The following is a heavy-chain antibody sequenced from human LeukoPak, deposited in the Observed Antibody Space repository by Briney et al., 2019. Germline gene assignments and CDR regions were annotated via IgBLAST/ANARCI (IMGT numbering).Heavy chain of an antibody. D-gene: IGHD3-3*01. J-gene: IGHJ6*03. V-gene: IGHV5-51*01. CDR3: ARHPIWNYYMDV. Sequence: KSGESLKIYCKGSGYYFNNYWITWVRQMPGKGLEWMGIIYPDDSQTRYSPSFQGQVTISADKSIRTAYLQWRSLKASDTAMYYCARHPIWNYYMDVWGKGTTVTVSS. CDR2: IYPDDSQT. CDR1: GYYFNNYW.